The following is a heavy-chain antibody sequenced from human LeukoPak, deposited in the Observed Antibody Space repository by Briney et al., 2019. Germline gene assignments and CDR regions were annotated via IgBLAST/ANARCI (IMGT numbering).Heavy chain of an antibody. J-gene: IGHJ3*02. Sequence: GGSLRLSCKASGFTFSSYHMNWVRQAPGKGLEWVSSISSSSVYTHYADSVKGRITISRDNGKNSLHLQMNSLTAEDTALYYCARDALRDDAFDIWGQGTMVTVSS. CDR3: ARDALRDDAFDI. CDR1: GFTFSSYH. V-gene: IGHV3-21*04. CDR2: ISSSSVYT.